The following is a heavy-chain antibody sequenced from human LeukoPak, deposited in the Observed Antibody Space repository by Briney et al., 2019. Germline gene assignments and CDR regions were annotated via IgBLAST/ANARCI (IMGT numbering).Heavy chain of an antibody. J-gene: IGHJ4*02. D-gene: IGHD3-22*01. V-gene: IGHV3-30-3*01. Sequence: PGGSLRLSCAASGFTFSYYAIHWVRQAPGKGLEWVAVISYDGSNEYYAGSVKGRFTISRDNSKNTLYLQMNSLRAEDTAVYYCAKDLTYHPHYYDSSGHRGDYWGQGTLVTVSS. CDR3: AKDLTYHPHYYDSSGHRGDY. CDR2: ISYDGSNE. CDR1: GFTFSYYA.